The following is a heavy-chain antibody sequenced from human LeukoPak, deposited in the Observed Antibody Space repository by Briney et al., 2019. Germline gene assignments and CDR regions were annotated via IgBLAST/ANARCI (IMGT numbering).Heavy chain of an antibody. CDR1: GFTFSSYG. Sequence: PGRSLRLSCAASGFTFSSYGMHWVRQAPGKGLEWVSAISGSGGGTYYADSVKGRFTISRDNSKNTLYLQMNSLRAEDTAVYYCAKSSTRGALVVGLDYWGQGTLVTVSS. J-gene: IGHJ4*02. CDR2: ISGSGGGT. D-gene: IGHD2-21*01. V-gene: IGHV3-23*01. CDR3: AKSSTRGALVVGLDY.